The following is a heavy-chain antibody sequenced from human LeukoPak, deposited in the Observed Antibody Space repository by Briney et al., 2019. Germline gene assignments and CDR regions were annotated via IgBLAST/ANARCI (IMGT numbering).Heavy chain of an antibody. Sequence: GASVKVSCKASGYTFTSYGISWVRQAPGQGLEWMGWISAYNGNTNYAQKLQGKVTMTTDTSTSTAYMELRSLRSDDTAVYYCARDVPMGFTVTTRISDAFDIWGQGTMVTVSS. CDR3: ARDVPMGFTVTTRISDAFDI. CDR2: ISAYNGNT. V-gene: IGHV1-18*01. D-gene: IGHD4-17*01. J-gene: IGHJ3*02. CDR1: GYTFTSYG.